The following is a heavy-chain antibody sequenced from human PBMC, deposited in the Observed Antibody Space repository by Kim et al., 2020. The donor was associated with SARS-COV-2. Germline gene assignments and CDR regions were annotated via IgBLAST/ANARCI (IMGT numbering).Heavy chain of an antibody. Sequence: GGSLRLSCAASGFTVSSNYMSWVRQAPGKGLEWVSVIYSGGSTYYADSVKGRFTISRDNSKNTLYLQMNSLRAEDTAVYYCARDNPVQTGPGAFDIWGQGTMVTVSS. CDR2: IYSGGST. CDR1: GFTVSSNY. CDR3: ARDNPVQTGPGAFDI. J-gene: IGHJ3*02. V-gene: IGHV3-53*01. D-gene: IGHD3-9*01.